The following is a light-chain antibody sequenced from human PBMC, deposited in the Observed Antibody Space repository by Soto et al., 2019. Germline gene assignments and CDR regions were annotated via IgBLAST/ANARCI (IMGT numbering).Light chain of an antibody. J-gene: IGKJ2*01. CDR3: QQYGSSPYT. Sequence: EIVLTQAPGTLSLSPGERAILSCRASQSGSSSYLAWYQQKPGQAPRLLIYGASSKATGIPDRFRGSGSGTDFTLTISRLEPEEFAVYYWQQYGSSPYTFGQGTKLEIK. CDR1: QSGSSSY. V-gene: IGKV3-20*01. CDR2: GAS.